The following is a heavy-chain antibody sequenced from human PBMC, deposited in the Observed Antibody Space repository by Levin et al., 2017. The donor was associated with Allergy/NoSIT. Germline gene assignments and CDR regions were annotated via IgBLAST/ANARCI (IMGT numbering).Heavy chain of an antibody. J-gene: IGHJ2*01. Sequence: AETLSLTCTVSDDSISSTSYYWGWIRQPPGKGLEWIGSIFYSGSTYYSPSLKSRVTISVDTSKNHFSLNLSSVTAADTAVYYCARHLTYYLGTGHWYFDLWGRGTLVTVSS. CDR1: DDSISSTSYY. V-gene: IGHV4-39*01. D-gene: IGHD7-27*01. CDR2: IFYSGST. CDR3: ARHLTYYLGTGHWYFDL.